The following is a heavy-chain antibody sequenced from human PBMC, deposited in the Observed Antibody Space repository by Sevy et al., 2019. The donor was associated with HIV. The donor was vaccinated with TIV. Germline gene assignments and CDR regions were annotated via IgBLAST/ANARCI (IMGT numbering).Heavy chain of an antibody. D-gene: IGHD6-6*01. J-gene: IGHJ5*02. CDR3: ARDPGIAARGGWFDP. CDR2: ISAYNGNT. Sequence: ASVKVSCKASGYTFTSYGISWVRQAPGQGLEWMGWISAYNGNTNYAQKLQGRVTMTTDTSTSTAYMELRSLRSDDTAVYYCARDPGIAARGGWFDPWGQRTLVTVSS. V-gene: IGHV1-18*04. CDR1: GYTFTSYG.